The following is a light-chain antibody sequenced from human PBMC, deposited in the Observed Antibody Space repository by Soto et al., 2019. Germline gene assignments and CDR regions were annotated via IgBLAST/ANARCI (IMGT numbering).Light chain of an antibody. CDR1: SSDVGGYNY. Sequence: QSLLAQPRSVSGSPGQSVTISCTGTSSDVGGYNYVSWYQQHPGKAPKLMIYDVNKRPSGVPDRFSGSKSGNTASLTISGLQAEDEADYYCCSYAGSSTPFVLGTGTKLTVL. V-gene: IGLV2-11*01. CDR2: DVN. J-gene: IGLJ1*01. CDR3: CSYAGSSTPFV.